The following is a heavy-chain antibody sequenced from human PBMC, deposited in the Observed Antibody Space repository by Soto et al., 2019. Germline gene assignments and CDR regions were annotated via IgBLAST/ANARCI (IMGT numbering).Heavy chain of an antibody. Sequence: SLRLSCAASGFTVSNNFLMWVRQAPGKGLEWVSLIYSGGNIHYADSVKGRFTISRDGSKNMLFLQMNSLRAEDTAVYYCAKERRGAAVAGVDAFDIWGQGTMATVSS. CDR3: AKERRGAAVAGVDAFDI. CDR1: GFTVSNNF. CDR2: IYSGGNI. V-gene: IGHV3-53*01. J-gene: IGHJ3*02. D-gene: IGHD6-19*01.